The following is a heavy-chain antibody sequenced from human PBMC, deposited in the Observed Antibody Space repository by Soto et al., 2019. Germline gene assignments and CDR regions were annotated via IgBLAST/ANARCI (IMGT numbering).Heavy chain of an antibody. V-gene: IGHV4-34*01. D-gene: IGHD3-10*01. Sequence: SETLSLTCAVYGGSFSGYYWSWIRQPPGKGLEWIGEINHSGSTNYNPSLKSRVTISVDTSKNQFSLKLSSVTAADTAVYYCARAHPPYYGSGSYATFFDYWGQGTLVTSP. J-gene: IGHJ4*02. CDR2: INHSGST. CDR3: ARAHPPYYGSGSYATFFDY. CDR1: GGSFSGYY.